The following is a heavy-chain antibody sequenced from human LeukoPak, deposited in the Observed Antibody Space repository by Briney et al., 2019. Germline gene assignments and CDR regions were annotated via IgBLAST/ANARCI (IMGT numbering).Heavy chain of an antibody. D-gene: IGHD3-16*01. J-gene: IGHJ5*02. CDR1: GYTFTSYD. CDR2: INPNSGGT. CDR3: ARDGGQPDPFDP. Sequence: LGASVKVSCKASGYTFTSYDINWVRQATGQGLEWMGWINPNSGGTNYAQKFQGRVTMTRDTSISTAYMELSRLRSDDTAVYYCARDGGQPDPFDPWGQGTLVTVSS. V-gene: IGHV1-2*02.